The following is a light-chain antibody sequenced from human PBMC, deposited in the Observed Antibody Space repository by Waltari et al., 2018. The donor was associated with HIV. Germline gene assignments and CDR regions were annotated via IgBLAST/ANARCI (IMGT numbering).Light chain of an antibody. CDR1: QNIRSN. CDR3: QQSYSSPPT. CDR2: AAS. Sequence: DIQMTQSPSSLSASVGDRVTITCRASQNIRSNLNWYQQKPGKAPRLLIYAASSLQNMVPSRFSGSGSGTDFTRTISSLQPEDFATYHCQQSYSSPPTFGQGTNVEIK. V-gene: IGKV1-39*01. J-gene: IGKJ1*01.